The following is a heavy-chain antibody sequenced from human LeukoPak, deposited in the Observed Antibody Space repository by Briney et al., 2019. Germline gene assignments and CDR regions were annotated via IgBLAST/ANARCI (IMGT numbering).Heavy chain of an antibody. CDR3: AREGEVAAAGPLDAFDI. V-gene: IGHV6-1*01. J-gene: IGHJ3*02. Sequence: SQTLSLSCAISGDSVSSNSAAWNWIRQSPSRGLEWLGRTYYRSKWYNDYAVSVKSRITINPDTSKNQFSLQLNSVTPEDTAVYYCAREGEVAAAGPLDAFDIWGQGTMVTVSS. CDR1: GDSVSSNSAA. CDR2: TYYRSKWYN. D-gene: IGHD6-13*01.